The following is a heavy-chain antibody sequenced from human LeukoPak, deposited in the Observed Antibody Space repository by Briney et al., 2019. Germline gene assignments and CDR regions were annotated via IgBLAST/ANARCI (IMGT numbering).Heavy chain of an antibody. CDR2: IWYDGNNK. Sequence: PGGSLRLSCAASGFXFSSYGIHWVRQAPGKGLEWVAVIWYDGNNKYYADSVKGRFTISRDNSKNTLYVQMNSLRAEDTAVYYCARDWGSGNSYYFDYWGQGTLVTVSS. CDR3: ARDWGSGNSYYFDY. V-gene: IGHV3-33*01. J-gene: IGHJ4*02. CDR1: GFXFSSYG. D-gene: IGHD3-10*01.